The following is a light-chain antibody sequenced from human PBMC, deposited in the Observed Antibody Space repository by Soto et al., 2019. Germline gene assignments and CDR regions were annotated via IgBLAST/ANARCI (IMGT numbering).Light chain of an antibody. J-gene: IGLJ2*01. CDR3: QSYDSSFV. CDR2: GNS. CDR1: SSNIGAGYD. Sequence: QSVLTQPPSVSGAPGQRVTISCTGSSSNIGAGYDVHWYQQLPGTAPKLLIYGNSNRPSGVPDRFSGSKSGTSASLAITGLQAEDEADYYCQSYDSSFVFGGGTQLTVL. V-gene: IGLV1-40*01.